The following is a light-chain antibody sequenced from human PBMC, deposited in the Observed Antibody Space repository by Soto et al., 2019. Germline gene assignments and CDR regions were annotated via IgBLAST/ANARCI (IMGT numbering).Light chain of an antibody. V-gene: IGLV3-1*01. CDR1: KLGDKY. CDR2: QDN. Sequence: SYELTQPPSVSVSAGQTASITCSGDKLGDKYACWYQQKPGQSPVVVIYQDNKRPSGIPERFSGSNSGNTATLTISGTQAMDEADYYCQAWDSSTGGLFGGGTQLTVL. J-gene: IGLJ2*01. CDR3: QAWDSSTGGL.